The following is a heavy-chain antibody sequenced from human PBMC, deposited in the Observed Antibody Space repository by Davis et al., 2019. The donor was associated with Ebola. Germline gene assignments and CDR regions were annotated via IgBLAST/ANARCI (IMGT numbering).Heavy chain of an antibody. CDR3: PKEASYFDWLWGS. D-gene: IGHD3-9*01. V-gene: IGHV3-23*01. Sequence: PGGSLRLSCAASGFTISSYAMSWVRQAPGKGLEWVSGISGGGGGPTFYAESVKGRFTISRDNSKNTLYLQSDSLTAEDTAVYYCPKEASYFDWLWGSCGQGTLVTVSS. CDR1: GFTISSYA. J-gene: IGHJ5*02. CDR2: ISGGGGGPT.